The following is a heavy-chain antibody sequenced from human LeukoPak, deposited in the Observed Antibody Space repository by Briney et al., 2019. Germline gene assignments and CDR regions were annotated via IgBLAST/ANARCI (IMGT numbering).Heavy chain of an antibody. J-gene: IGHJ4*02. CDR3: ARGRLGYYGSGSFGY. V-gene: IGHV4-34*01. CDR2: INHSGST. Sequence: PSETLSLTCAVYGGSFSGYSWSWIRQPPGKGLEWIGEINHSGSTNYNPSLKSRVTISVDTSKNQFSLKLSSVTAADTAVYYCARGRLGYYGSGSFGYWGQGTLVTVSS. D-gene: IGHD3-10*01. CDR1: GGSFSGYS.